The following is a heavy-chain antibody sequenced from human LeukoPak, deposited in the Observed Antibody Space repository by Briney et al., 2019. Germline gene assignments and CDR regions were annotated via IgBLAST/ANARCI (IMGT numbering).Heavy chain of an antibody. J-gene: IGHJ4*02. CDR3: AKTLLPPYYYDSSGISDY. CDR2: INPNSGGT. Sequence: ASVKVSCKASGYTFTGYYMHWVRQAPGQGLEWMGWINPNSGGTNYAQKFQGRVTMTRDTSISTAYMELSRLRSDDTAVYYCAKTLLPPYYYDSSGISDYWGQGTLVTVSS. D-gene: IGHD3-22*01. CDR1: GYTFTGYY. V-gene: IGHV1-2*02.